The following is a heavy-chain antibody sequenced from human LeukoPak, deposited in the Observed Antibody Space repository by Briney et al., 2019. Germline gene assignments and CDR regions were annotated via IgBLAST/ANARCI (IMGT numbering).Heavy chain of an antibody. V-gene: IGHV4-4*07. Sequence: SETLSLTCTVSGGSINNYYWSWIRQPAGKGLEWIGRIYTRGSTNYNPSLKSRVTMSVDTSKNQFSLKLSSVTAADTAVYYCARGRYCSADICSGGDAFDIWGQGTMVSDSS. J-gene: IGHJ3*02. D-gene: IGHD2-15*01. CDR3: ARGRYCSADICSGGDAFDI. CDR2: IYTRGST. CDR1: GGSINNYY.